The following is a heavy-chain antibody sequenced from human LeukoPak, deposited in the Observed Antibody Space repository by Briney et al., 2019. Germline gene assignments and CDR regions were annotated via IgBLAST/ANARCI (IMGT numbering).Heavy chain of an antibody. J-gene: IGHJ6*03. D-gene: IGHD2-8*01. V-gene: IGHV3-23*01. Sequence: GGSLRLSCAASGFTFSSYAMSWVRQAPGKGLEWVSAISGSGGSTYYADSVKGRFTISRDNSKNTLYLQMNSLRAEDTAVYYCANAASCTNGVCYTSKTPYYYYYMDVWGKGTTVTVSS. CDR3: ANAASCTNGVCYTSKTPYYYYYMDV. CDR1: GFTFSSYA. CDR2: ISGSGGST.